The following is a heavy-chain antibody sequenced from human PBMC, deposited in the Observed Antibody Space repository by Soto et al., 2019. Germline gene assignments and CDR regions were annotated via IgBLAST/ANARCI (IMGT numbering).Heavy chain of an antibody. V-gene: IGHV3-21*04. Sequence: GGSLRLSCAASGFTVSSYSLNWVRQAPGKGLEWVSSISSSSSYIFYADSVKGRLTLTSDMPSRTVYMQLSNLRSDDTAVYYCAGASSRVSSVVAAYWGQGTLVTVSS. CDR3: AGASSRVSSVVAAY. CDR1: GFTVSSYS. CDR2: ISSSSSYI. J-gene: IGHJ4*02. D-gene: IGHD2-15*01.